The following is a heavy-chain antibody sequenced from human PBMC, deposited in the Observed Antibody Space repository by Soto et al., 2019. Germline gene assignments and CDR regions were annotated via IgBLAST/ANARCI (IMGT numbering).Heavy chain of an antibody. CDR1: GYTLTELS. D-gene: IGHD2-2*01. CDR2: FGPEDGET. J-gene: IGHJ5*02. CDR3: ATMGSTSFWFDP. V-gene: IGHV1-24*01. Sequence: EASVKVSCKVSGYTLTELSMHWVRQAPGKGLEWMGGFGPEDGETIYAQKFQGRVTMTEDTSTDTAYMELSSLRSEDTAVYYCATMGSTSFWFDPWGQGTLVTVSS.